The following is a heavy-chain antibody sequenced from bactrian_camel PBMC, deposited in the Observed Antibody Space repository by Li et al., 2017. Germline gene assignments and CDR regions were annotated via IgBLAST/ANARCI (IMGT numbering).Heavy chain of an antibody. CDR1: GYTFNTYS. Sequence: HVQLVESGGGSALAGGSVRLSCAASGYTFNTYSWFRQAPGQGREGVAAIDTGDGSTYYLNSVEGRFTISHDNAKNTLYLQMNDLKPEDSGMYYCAADSLRNSLCKRSRFEYDYWGQGTQVTVS. J-gene: IGHJ4*01. CDR3: AADSLRNSLCKRSRFEYDY. CDR2: IDTGDGST. D-gene: IGHD1*01. V-gene: IGHV3S1*01.